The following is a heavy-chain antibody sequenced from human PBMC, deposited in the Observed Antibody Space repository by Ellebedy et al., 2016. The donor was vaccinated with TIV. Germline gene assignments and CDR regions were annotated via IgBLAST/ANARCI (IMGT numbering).Heavy chain of an antibody. J-gene: IGHJ3*02. D-gene: IGHD2-21*02. CDR3: ARQYCGGDCRTPSAFDI. CDR1: GYSFTSYW. V-gene: IGHV5-10-1*01. CDR2: IDPSDSYT. Sequence: GESLKISCKGSGYSFTSYWISWVRQMPGKGLEWMGRIDPSDSYTNYSPSFQGHVTISADKSISTVYLQWSSLKASDTAMYYCARQYCGGDCRTPSAFDIWGQGTMVTVSS.